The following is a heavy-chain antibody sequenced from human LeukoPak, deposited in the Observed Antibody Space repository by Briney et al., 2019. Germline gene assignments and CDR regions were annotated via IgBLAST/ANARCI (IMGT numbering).Heavy chain of an antibody. CDR3: AKDVGKWESLHFFDY. CDR1: GCTFSSYG. CDR2: ISYDGSNK. D-gene: IGHD1-26*01. J-gene: IGHJ4*02. Sequence: GGSLRLSCAASGCTFSSYGMRWVRQAPGKGLEWVAVISYDGSNKYYADSVKGRFTISRDNSKNTLYLQMNSLRGDDTAVYYCAKDVGKWESLHFFDYWGQGTLVTVSS. V-gene: IGHV3-30*18.